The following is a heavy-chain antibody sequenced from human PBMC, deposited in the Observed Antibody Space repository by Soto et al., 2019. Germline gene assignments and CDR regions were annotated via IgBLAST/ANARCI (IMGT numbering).Heavy chain of an antibody. CDR3: ARLYYYGSGERNWFDP. D-gene: IGHD3-10*01. J-gene: IGHJ5*02. CDR2: ISTSSIYT. V-gene: IGHV3-11*05. CDR1: GFTFSDYY. Sequence: QVQLVESGGGLVKPGGSLRLSCAASGFTFSDYYMSWIRQAPGRGLEWISYISTSSIYTIYADSVKGRFTISRDNAKNSLYLQMNSLRAEDTAVYYCARLYYYGSGERNWFDPWGQGTLVTVSS.